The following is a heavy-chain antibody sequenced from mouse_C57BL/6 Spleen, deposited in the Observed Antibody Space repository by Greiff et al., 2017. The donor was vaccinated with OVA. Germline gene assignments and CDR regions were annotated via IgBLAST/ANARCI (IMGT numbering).Heavy chain of an antibody. CDR2: IDPENGDT. Sequence: EVQLQESGAELVRPGASVKLSCTASGFNIKDDYMHWVKQRPEQGLEWIGWIDPENGDTAYASKFQGKATITADTSSNTAYLQLSSLTSEDTAVYYCTYDYFDYWGQGTTLTVSS. J-gene: IGHJ2*01. CDR3: TYDYFDY. V-gene: IGHV14-4*01. CDR1: GFNIKDDY.